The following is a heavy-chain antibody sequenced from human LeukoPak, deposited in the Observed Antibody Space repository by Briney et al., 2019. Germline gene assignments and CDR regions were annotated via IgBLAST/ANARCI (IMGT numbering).Heavy chain of an antibody. J-gene: IGHJ3*02. CDR3: ARDLRVLEWLPLGAFDI. V-gene: IGHV1-69*13. D-gene: IGHD3-3*01. Sequence: ASVKVSCKASGGTFSSYAISWVRQAPGQGLEWMGGIIPIFGTANYAQKFQGRVTITADESTSTAYMELSSLRSEDTAVYYCARDLRVLEWLPLGAFDIWGQGTMVTVSS. CDR2: IIPIFGTA. CDR1: GGTFSSYA.